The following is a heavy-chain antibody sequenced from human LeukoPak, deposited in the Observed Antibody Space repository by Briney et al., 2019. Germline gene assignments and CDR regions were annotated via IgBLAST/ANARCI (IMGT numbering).Heavy chain of an antibody. V-gene: IGHV4-59*08. CDR2: IYYDEST. J-gene: IGHJ5*02. D-gene: IGHD2-15*01. CDR1: GGSISSYY. CDR3: ARLSSCSGGSCYAGFWFDP. Sequence: SETLSLTCTVSGGSISSYYWSWIRQPPGKGLEWIGYIYYDESTNYNPSLKSRVTISVDTSKNQFSLKLSSVTAADTAVYYCARLSSCSGGSCYAGFWFDPWGQGTLVTVSS.